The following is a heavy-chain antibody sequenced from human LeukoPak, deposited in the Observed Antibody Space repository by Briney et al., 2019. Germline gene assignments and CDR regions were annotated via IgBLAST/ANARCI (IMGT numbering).Heavy chain of an antibody. J-gene: IGHJ4*02. CDR1: GFTFNTYA. D-gene: IGHD2-15*01. Sequence: GGSLTLSCAASGFTFNTYAMNWVRQAPGKGLEWVSAISDSGGSTYYADSVKGRFTISRDNSKNTVYLQIHRLRAEDTAVYYCAKGKGSSSSSIDWWGQGTLVTVSS. CDR3: AKGKGSSSSSIDW. CDR2: ISDSGGST. V-gene: IGHV3-23*01.